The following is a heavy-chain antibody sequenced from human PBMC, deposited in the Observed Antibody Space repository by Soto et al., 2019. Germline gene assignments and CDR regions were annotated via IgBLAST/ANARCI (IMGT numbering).Heavy chain of an antibody. CDR2: VSAYNGNT. V-gene: IGHV1-18*01. CDR3: ARASRYYWNYYGMDV. Sequence: GASVKVSCKASGYTFSNEAITWVRQAPGQGLEWMGWVSAYNGNTNYAQKFKGRVTMTTDTSTSTAYMEVRSLRYDDTAVYFCARASRYYWNYYGMDVWGQGTTVTVSS. D-gene: IGHD1-1*01. J-gene: IGHJ6*02. CDR1: GYTFSNEA.